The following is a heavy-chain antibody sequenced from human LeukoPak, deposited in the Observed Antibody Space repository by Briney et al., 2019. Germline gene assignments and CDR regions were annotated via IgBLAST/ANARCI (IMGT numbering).Heavy chain of an antibody. J-gene: IGHJ3*02. CDR1: GGSISSSSYY. V-gene: IGHV4-61*05. D-gene: IGHD6-13*01. CDR3: ARPYSSSWDDAFDI. Sequence: SETLSLTCTVSGGSISSSSYYWGWIRQPPGKGLEWIGYIYYSGSTNYNPSLKSRVTISVDTSKNQFSLKLSSVTAADTAVYYCARPYSSSWDDAFDIWGQGTMVTVSS. CDR2: IYYSGST.